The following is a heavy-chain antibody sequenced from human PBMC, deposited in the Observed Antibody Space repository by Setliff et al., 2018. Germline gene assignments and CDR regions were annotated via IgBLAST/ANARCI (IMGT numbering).Heavy chain of an antibody. Sequence: GGSLRLSCAASGFTFSSDPMNWVRQAPGKGLEWVAFIRYDGSNKYYADSVKGRFTISRDNSKNTLYLQMNSLRAEDTAVYYCAKVSYYYDSSGLIDYWGQGTLVTVSS. V-gene: IGHV3-30*02. CDR2: IRYDGSNK. CDR3: AKVSYYYDSSGLIDY. CDR1: GFTFSSDP. J-gene: IGHJ4*02. D-gene: IGHD3-22*01.